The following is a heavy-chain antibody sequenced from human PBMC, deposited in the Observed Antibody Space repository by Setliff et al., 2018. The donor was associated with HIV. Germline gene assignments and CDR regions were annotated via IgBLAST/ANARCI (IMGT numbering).Heavy chain of an antibody. Sequence: GGSLRLSCAASGFTFGSYDMNWARQAPGKGLEWVSCISGSGSIIYYADSVKGRFTISRDNAEYSLHLQMNSLRAEDTAVYYCARARLRNYYYYMDVWAKGTTVTVSS. CDR1: GFTFGSYD. CDR2: ISGSGSII. CDR3: ARARLRNYYYYMDV. D-gene: IGHD5-12*01. V-gene: IGHV3-48*03. J-gene: IGHJ6*03.